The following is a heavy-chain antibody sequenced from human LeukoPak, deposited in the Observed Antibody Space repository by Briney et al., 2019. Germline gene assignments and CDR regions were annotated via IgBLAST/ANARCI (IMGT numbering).Heavy chain of an antibody. J-gene: IGHJ5*02. D-gene: IGHD3-10*01. CDR1: VFTFSSYS. CDR3: ARDSHALTVWFGESLFDP. Sequence: GGSLRLSCAASVFTFSSYSMKWVRQAPGKGLEWVSYISSSSSTIYYADSVKGRFTISRDNAKNSLYLQMNSLRDEDTAVYYCARDSHALTVWFGESLFDPWGQGTLVTVPS. CDR2: ISSSSSTI. V-gene: IGHV3-48*02.